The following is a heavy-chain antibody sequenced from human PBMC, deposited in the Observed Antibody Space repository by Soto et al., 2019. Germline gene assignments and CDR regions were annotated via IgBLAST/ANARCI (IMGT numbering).Heavy chain of an antibody. D-gene: IGHD6-19*01. CDR2: ISSSSSTI. CDR3: ASPYSSGWYPHYYMDV. CDR1: GFTFSSYS. V-gene: IGHV3-48*01. Sequence: GGSLRLSCAASGFTFSSYSMNWVRQAPGKGLEWVSYISSSSSTIYYADSVKGRFTISRDNAKNSLYLQMNSLRAEDTAVYYCASPYSSGWYPHYYMDVWGKGTTVTVSS. J-gene: IGHJ6*03.